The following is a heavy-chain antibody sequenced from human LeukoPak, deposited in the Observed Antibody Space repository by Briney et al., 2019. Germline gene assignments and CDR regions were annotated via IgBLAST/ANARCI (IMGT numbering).Heavy chain of an antibody. CDR3: ETARGYDSSGYYSNPFDY. V-gene: IGHV1-69*01. D-gene: IGHD3-22*01. CDR2: IITIFGTA. J-gene: IGHJ4*02. Sequence: GVSVKVSCKASGGTFSSYAISWVRQAPGQGLEWMGGIITIFGTANYAQKFQGRVTITADESTSTAYMELSSLRSEDTAVYYCETARGYDSSGYYSNPFDYWGQGTLVTVSS. CDR1: GGTFSSYA.